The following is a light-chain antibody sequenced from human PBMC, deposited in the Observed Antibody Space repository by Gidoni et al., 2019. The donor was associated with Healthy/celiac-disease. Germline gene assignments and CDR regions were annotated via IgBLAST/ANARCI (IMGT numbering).Light chain of an antibody. Sequence: QSALTQPASVSGSPGQSITISCTGTSSDVGGYNFVSWYQQHPGKAPKLMIYEVRNRPSGVSNRFSGSKSGNTAALTISGLQAEDEADYYCSSYTSSSTLYGFGPGTKVTVL. CDR1: SSDVGGYNF. J-gene: IGLJ1*01. V-gene: IGLV2-14*01. CDR3: SSYTSSSTLYG. CDR2: EVR.